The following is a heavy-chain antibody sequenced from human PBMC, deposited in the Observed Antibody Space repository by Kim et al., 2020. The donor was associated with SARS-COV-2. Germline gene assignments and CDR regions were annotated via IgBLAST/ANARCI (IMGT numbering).Heavy chain of an antibody. J-gene: IGHJ3*02. CDR3: ARVDLSYYDSGGYDSGAFDI. Sequence: GGSLRLSCAASGFTVSSNYMSWVRQTPGKGLEWVSVIYDGGSTYYADSVQGRFTLSRHTSKNTLYLQMNSLRAEDTAVYYCARVDLSYYDSGGYDSGAFDIWGQGTMVTVSS. CDR1: GFTVSSNY. D-gene: IGHD3-22*01. CDR2: IYDGGST. V-gene: IGHV3-53*04.